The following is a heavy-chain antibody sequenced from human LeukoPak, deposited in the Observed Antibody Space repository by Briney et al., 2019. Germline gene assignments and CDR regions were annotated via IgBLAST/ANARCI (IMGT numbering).Heavy chain of an antibody. Sequence: VGSLRLSCAASGFMFTDYGMHCARQAPGKGLEWVAVIWSDGTNTYYSDSVKGRFAISRDDSNDMVYLQMNRLRAEDTAIYYCAKDIQRGFDYTNSLDYWGQGTLVTVSS. V-gene: IGHV3-33*06. J-gene: IGHJ4*02. D-gene: IGHD4-11*01. CDR3: AKDIQRGFDYTNSLDY. CDR1: GFMFTDYG. CDR2: IWSDGTNT.